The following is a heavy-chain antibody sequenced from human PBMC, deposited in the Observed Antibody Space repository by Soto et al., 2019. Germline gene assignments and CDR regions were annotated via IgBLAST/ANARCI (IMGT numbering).Heavy chain of an antibody. D-gene: IGHD2-15*01. CDR1: VGSISSYY. J-gene: IGHJ3*02. Sequence: AETVCLTCTVSVGSISSYYGSWIRHPPVKALDWIGYIYYIGSTNYNPSLKSRVTISVDTSKNQFSLKLSSVTDADTAVYYCARGYDERGGLDAFDIWGQGTIVTVSS. V-gene: IGHV4-59*01. CDR3: ARGYDERGGLDAFDI. CDR2: IYYIGST.